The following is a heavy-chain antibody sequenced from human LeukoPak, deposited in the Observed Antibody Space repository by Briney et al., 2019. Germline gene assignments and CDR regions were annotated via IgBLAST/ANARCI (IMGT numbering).Heavy chain of an antibody. CDR1: GYSFTSYW. V-gene: IGHV5-51*01. D-gene: IGHD4-17*01. CDR2: IYPGDSDT. J-gene: IGHJ3*02. CDR3: ARPDYGDPKNGGAFDI. Sequence: PGASLKISCKGSGYSFTSYWIGWVRQVPGKGLEWMGIIYPGDSDTRYSPSFQGQVTMSADKSITTAYLQWSSLKASDTAMYYCARPDYGDPKNGGAFDIWGQGTMVTVSS.